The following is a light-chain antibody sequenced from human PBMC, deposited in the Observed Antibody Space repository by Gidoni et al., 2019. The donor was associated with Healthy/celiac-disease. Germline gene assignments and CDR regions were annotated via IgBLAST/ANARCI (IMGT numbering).Light chain of an antibody. CDR2: DVS. J-gene: IGLJ1*01. V-gene: IGLV2-11*01. CDR1: SSDAGGYHY. Sequence: QSALTQPRSVSGSPGQSVTISCTGTSSDAGGYHYVSWYQQHPGKAPKLMIYDVSKRPSGVPDRFSGSKSGNTASLTISGLQAEDEADYYCCSYAGSYTFHVFGTGTKVTVL. CDR3: CSYAGSYTFHV.